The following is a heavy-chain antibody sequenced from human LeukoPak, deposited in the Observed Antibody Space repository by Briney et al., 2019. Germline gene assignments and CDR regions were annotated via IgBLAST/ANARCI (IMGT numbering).Heavy chain of an antibody. CDR3: AGDRPKAAAGLFDY. Sequence: SETLSLTCTVSGGSISSSSYYWGWIRQPPGKGLEWIGSIYYSGSTYYNPSLKSRVTISVDTSKNQFSLKLSSVTAADTAVYYCAGDRPKAAAGLFDYWGQGTLVTVSS. D-gene: IGHD6-13*01. CDR1: GGSISSSSYY. CDR2: IYYSGST. V-gene: IGHV4-39*07. J-gene: IGHJ4*02.